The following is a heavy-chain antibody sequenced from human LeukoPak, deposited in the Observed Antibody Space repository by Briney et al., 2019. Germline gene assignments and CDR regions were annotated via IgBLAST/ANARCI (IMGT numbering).Heavy chain of an antibody. CDR3: ARDPQPRYCSGGSCSGRGDYGMDV. Sequence: ASVTVSCKASGYTFTSYYMHRVRQAPGQGLEWMGIINPSGGSTSYAQKFQDRVTMTRDTSTSTVYMELSSLRSEDTAVYYCARDPQPRYCSGGSCSGRGDYGMDVWGQGTTVTVSS. CDR2: INPSGGST. J-gene: IGHJ6*01. V-gene: IGHV1-46*01. CDR1: GYTFTSYY. D-gene: IGHD2-15*01.